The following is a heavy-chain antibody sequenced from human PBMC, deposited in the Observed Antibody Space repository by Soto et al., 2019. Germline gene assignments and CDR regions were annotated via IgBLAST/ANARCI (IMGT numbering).Heavy chain of an antibody. CDR1: GYYFTTYV. D-gene: IGHD1-1*01. J-gene: IGHJ4*02. CDR2: ISTKSANT. CDR3: ATCTTRTIRLNV. V-gene: IGHV1-18*04. Sequence: QVPLEQSGPEEMKSGASVRISCKASGYYFTTYVISWVRKAPGQGPEWMGWISTKSANTTYADKFMVKGRLTTDTTTGTASRDVRSLTSYDTATSHFATCTTRTIRLNVWGQVTLITAS.